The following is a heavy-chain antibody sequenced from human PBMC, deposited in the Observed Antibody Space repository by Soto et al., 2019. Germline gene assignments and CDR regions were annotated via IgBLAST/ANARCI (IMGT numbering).Heavy chain of an antibody. CDR1: GFTFSSYE. Sequence: EVQLVESGGGLVQPGGSLRLSCAASGFTFSSYEMNWVRQAPGKGPEWVSYISSSGSTIYYADSVKGRFTISRDNAKNSLYLQMNSLRAEDTAVYYCAREVGAGGMDVWGQGTTVTVSS. D-gene: IGHD1-26*01. CDR2: ISSSGSTI. V-gene: IGHV3-48*03. J-gene: IGHJ6*02. CDR3: AREVGAGGMDV.